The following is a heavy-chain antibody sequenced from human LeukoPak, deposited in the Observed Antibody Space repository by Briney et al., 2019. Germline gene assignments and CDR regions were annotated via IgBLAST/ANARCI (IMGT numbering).Heavy chain of an antibody. CDR2: ISEGGGST. CDR1: GFIFSNYA. D-gene: IGHD3-3*01. Sequence: GGSLRLSCAASGFIFSNYAMSWARQAPGKGLEWVSTISEGGGSTYYADSVKGRFTISRDISKNTLYLQMNSLRAEDTAVYYCAKGGVRFLQWLLAYWGRGTLVTVSS. CDR3: AKGGVRFLQWLLAY. J-gene: IGHJ4*02. V-gene: IGHV3-23*01.